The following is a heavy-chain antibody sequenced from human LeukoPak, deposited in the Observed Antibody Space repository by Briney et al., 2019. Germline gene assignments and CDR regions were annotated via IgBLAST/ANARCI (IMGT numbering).Heavy chain of an antibody. V-gene: IGHV1-69*13. J-gene: IGHJ6*04. Sequence: ASVKVSCKASGGTFSSYAISWVRQAPGQGLEWMGGIIPIFGTAKYAQKFQGRVTITADESTSTAYMELSSLRSEDTAVYSCAENYYYGSGSYYKGNYYYYGMDVWGKGTTVTVSS. CDR1: GGTFSSYA. CDR2: IIPIFGTA. D-gene: IGHD3-10*01. CDR3: AENYYYGSGSYYKGNYYYYGMDV.